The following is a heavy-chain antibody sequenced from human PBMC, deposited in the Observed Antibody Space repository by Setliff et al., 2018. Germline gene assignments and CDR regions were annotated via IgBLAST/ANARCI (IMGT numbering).Heavy chain of an antibody. Sequence: PGGSLRLSCAASGFTFSSYAMHWVRQAPGKGLEWVAVSRYAENYQYYADSVKGRFTISRDNSKNTLYLQMNSLRPEDTAVYYCARTCSGSGCYAGLESWGQGTPVTVSS. CDR1: GFTFSSYA. CDR2: SRYAENYQ. CDR3: ARTCSGSGCYAGLES. D-gene: IGHD2-15*01. J-gene: IGHJ4*02. V-gene: IGHV3-30-3*01.